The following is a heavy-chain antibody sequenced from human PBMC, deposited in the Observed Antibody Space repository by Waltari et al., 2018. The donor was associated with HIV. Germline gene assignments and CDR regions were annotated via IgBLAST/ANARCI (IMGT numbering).Heavy chain of an antibody. CDR2: IRYDGISK. D-gene: IGHD3-10*01. Sequence: QLVESGGGVVQPGGSLRLACAASGFILSNTGMYWVRQDPGKGVEWVAFIRYDGISKYYTESVKGRFTISRDKSKKTVFLQMNSLRPDDTAVYYCAKDLKTMLRGGGLDPWGQGTLVTVSS. J-gene: IGHJ5*02. CDR3: AKDLKTMLRGGGLDP. CDR1: GFILSNTG. V-gene: IGHV3-30*02.